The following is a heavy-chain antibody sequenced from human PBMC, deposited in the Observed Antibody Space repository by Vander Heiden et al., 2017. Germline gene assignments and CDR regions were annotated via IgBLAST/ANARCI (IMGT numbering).Heavy chain of an antibody. CDR3: ARGGTYYYDSSGYYPDY. V-gene: IGHV3-64*01. CDR1: GFTFSSYA. J-gene: IGHJ4*02. CDR2: ISGHGGST. Sequence: EVQLVESGGGLVQPGGSLRLSCAASGFTFSSYAMHWVRQAPGKGLEYVSAISGHGGSTYYANSVKGRFTISRDDSKNTLYLQMGSLRAEDMAVYYCARGGTYYYDSSGYYPDYWGQGTLVTVSS. D-gene: IGHD3-22*01.